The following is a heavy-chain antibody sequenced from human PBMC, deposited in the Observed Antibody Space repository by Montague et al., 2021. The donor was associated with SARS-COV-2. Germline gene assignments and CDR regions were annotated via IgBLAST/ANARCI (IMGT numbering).Heavy chain of an antibody. J-gene: IGHJ4*02. CDR1: GFSLSTPNVG. V-gene: IGHV2-5*01. D-gene: IGHD3-9*01. CDR3: AHLIRYYDIFTGIPFDY. CDR2: IYSNDEK. Sequence: PALVKPTQTLTLTCTFSGFSLSTPNVGVGRIRQPPGKALEWVAVIYSNDEKRYSPSLRNRLTITKDTAKNQVVLSLTYVDPVDTATYYCAHLIRYYDIFTGIPFDYWGQGSQVTVSS.